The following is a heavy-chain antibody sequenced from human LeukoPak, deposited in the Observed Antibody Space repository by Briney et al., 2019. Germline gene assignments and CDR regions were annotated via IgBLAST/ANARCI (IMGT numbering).Heavy chain of an antibody. CDR2: ISTSSRT. CDR1: GFTFSSYA. CDR3: ARGDSYGPIDAFDI. J-gene: IGHJ3*02. V-gene: IGHV3-48*01. Sequence: SGGSLRLSCVASGFTFSSYAMSWVRQAPGKGLEWVSLISTSSRTHYADSVKGRFTISRDNAKNSLYLQMNSLRAEDTAVYYCARGDSYGPIDAFDIWGQGTMVTVSS. D-gene: IGHD5-18*01.